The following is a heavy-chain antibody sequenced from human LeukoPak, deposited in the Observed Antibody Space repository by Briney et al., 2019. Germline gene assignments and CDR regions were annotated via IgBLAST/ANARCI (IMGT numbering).Heavy chain of an antibody. CDR2: ISGDGGST. J-gene: IGHJ4*02. Sequence: GGSLGLSCAASGFTFDDYAMHWVRQAPGKGLEWVSLISGDGGSTYYADSVKGRFTTSRDNSKNSLYLQMNSLRTEDTALYYCAKDRDGGYYDSSGYPDYWGQGTLVTVSS. CDR1: GFTFDDYA. D-gene: IGHD3-22*01. V-gene: IGHV3-43*02. CDR3: AKDRDGGYYDSSGYPDY.